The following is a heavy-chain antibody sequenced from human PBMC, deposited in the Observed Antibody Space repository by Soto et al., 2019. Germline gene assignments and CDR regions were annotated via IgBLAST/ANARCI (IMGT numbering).Heavy chain of an antibody. CDR2: INAGNGNT. V-gene: IGHV1-3*01. D-gene: IGHD6-6*01. CDR1: GYTFTSYA. J-gene: IGHJ3*02. CDR3: ARVGGYSSSGAFDI. Sequence: ASVKVSCKASGYTFTSYAMHWVRQAPGQRLEWMGWINAGNGNTKYSQKFQGRVTITRDTSASTAYMELSSLGSEDTAVYYCARVGGYSSSGAFDIWGQGTMVTVSS.